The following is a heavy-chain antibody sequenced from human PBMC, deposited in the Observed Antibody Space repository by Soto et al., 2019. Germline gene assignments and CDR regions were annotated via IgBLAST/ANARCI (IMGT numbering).Heavy chain of an antibody. CDR1: GYTFTSYD. D-gene: IGHD5-12*01. CDR3: ARGSGYSGYDWKDPLYYYYYYMDV. Sequence: ASVKVSCKASGYTFTSYDINWVRQATGQGLEWMGWMNPNSGNTGYAQKFQGRVTMTRNTSISTAYMELSSLRSEDTAVYYCARGSGYSGYDWKDPLYYYYYYMDVWGKGTTVTVSS. CDR2: MNPNSGNT. J-gene: IGHJ6*03. V-gene: IGHV1-8*01.